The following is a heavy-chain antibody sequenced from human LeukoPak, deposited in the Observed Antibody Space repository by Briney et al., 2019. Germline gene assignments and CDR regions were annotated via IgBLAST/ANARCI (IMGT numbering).Heavy chain of an antibody. CDR2: ISAYNGNT. CDR3: ARVSSFYYDSSGYYFDY. CDR1: GYTFTSYG. Sequence: ASVKVSCKASGYTFTSYGISWVRQAPGQGLEWMGWISAYNGNTNCAQKLQGRVTMTTDTSTSTAYMELRSLRSDDTAVYYCARVSSFYYDSSGYYFDYWGQGTLVTVSS. J-gene: IGHJ4*02. V-gene: IGHV1-18*01. D-gene: IGHD3-22*01.